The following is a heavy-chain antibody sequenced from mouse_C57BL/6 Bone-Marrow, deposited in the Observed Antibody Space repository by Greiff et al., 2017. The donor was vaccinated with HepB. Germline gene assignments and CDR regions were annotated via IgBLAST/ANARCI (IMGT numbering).Heavy chain of an antibody. Sequence: EVKLLESGPGLAKPSQTLSLTCSVSGYSITSDYWNWIRKLPGNKLEYMGYISYSGSTYYNPSLKSRISITRDTSKNQYYLQLNSVTTENTATYYCARGDYYGAGLAYAMDYWGQGTSVTVSS. V-gene: IGHV3-8*01. CDR2: ISYSGST. CDR3: ARGDYYGAGLAYAMDY. CDR1: GYSITSDY. J-gene: IGHJ4*01. D-gene: IGHD1-1*01.